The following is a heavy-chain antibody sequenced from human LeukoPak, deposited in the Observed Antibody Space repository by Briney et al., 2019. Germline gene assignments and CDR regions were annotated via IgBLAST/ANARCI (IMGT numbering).Heavy chain of an antibody. CDR1: GFTFTAYL. CDR3: ARDSGGWYSAWYFDL. Sequence: PGRSLTLSCAASGFTFTAYLIHWVRQAPGKGLEWVAVMSSDGNAMFYADSVKGRFTISRDNSKNTLYLQMNSLRAEDTAVYYCARDSGGWYSAWYFDLWGRGTLVTVSS. V-gene: IGHV3-30-3*01. CDR2: MSSDGNAM. D-gene: IGHD6-19*01. J-gene: IGHJ2*01.